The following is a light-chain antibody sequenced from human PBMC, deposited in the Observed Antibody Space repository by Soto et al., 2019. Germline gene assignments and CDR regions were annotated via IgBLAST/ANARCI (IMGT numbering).Light chain of an antibody. CDR3: QQYDDWLRLT. CDR1: QSVNIY. V-gene: IGKV3D-15*01. Sequence: EIVLTQSPAILSVSPGERATLSCRSSQSVNIYSAWYQQKPGQAPRLLIFGASSRATGIPARFSGSGSGTEFNLTISSLQSEDFAVYFCQQYDDWLRLTFGGGTKVDIK. J-gene: IGKJ4*01. CDR2: GAS.